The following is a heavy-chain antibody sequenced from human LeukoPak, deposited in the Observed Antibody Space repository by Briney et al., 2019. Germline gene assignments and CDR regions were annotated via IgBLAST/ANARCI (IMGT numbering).Heavy chain of an antibody. Sequence: EASVKVSCKVSGYTFTDYYMHWVQQAPGKGLEWMGLVDPEDGETIYAEKFQGRVTITADTSTDTAYMELSSLRSEDTAVYYCATVRATTYFDYWGQGTLVTASS. CDR1: GYTFTDYY. V-gene: IGHV1-69-2*01. CDR2: VDPEDGET. J-gene: IGHJ4*02. CDR3: ATVRATTYFDY. D-gene: IGHD5-24*01.